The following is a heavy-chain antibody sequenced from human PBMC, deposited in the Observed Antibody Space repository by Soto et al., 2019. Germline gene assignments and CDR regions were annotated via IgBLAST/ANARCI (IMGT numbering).Heavy chain of an antibody. V-gene: IGHV4-59*08. CDR1: SGPTSSHN. J-gene: IGHJ6*02. D-gene: IGHD1-1*01. CDR2: VNSTGGT. Sequence: QVQLQQSGPGLVKPSETLSLTCSVSSGPTSSHNWGWIRHTPGRGLEWIGYVNSTGGTSYNPSLNSRVTISADTSTNHISLTLTSVTAADTAVYYCVRQGIGNLHGLVDVWGQGTTVRVSS. CDR3: VRQGIGNLHGLVDV.